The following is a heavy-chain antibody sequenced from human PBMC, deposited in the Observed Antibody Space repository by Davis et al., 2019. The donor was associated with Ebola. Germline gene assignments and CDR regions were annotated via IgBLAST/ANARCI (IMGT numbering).Heavy chain of an antibody. Sequence: GESLKISCAASGFTVSSNYMSWVRQAPGKGLEWVSVIYSGGSTYYADSVKGRFTISRDNAKNSLYLQMNSLRDEDTAVYYCARSLPDYWGQGTLVTVSS. J-gene: IGHJ4*02. V-gene: IGHV3-66*01. CDR3: ARSLPDY. CDR2: IYSGGST. CDR1: GFTVSSNY.